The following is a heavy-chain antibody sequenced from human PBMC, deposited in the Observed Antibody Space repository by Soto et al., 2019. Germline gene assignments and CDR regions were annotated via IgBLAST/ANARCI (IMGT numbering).Heavy chain of an antibody. CDR3: ARRGRASNHDILTGYSTRYYYGMDV. D-gene: IGHD3-9*01. CDR2: IIPIFGTA. Sequence: GASVEVSCKXSGGTFSSYAISWVRQAPGQGLEWMGGIIPIFGTANYAQKFQGRVTITADKSTSTAYMELSSLRSEDTAVYYCARRGRASNHDILTGYSTRYYYGMDVWGQGTTVTVSS. J-gene: IGHJ6*02. CDR1: GGTFSSYA. V-gene: IGHV1-69*06.